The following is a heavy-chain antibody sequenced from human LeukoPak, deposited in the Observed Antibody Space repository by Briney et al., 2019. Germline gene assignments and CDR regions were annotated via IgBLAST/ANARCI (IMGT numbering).Heavy chain of an antibody. Sequence: PSETLSLTCTVSGGSISSSSYYWGWIRQPPGKGLEWIGSIYYSGSTYYNPSLKSRVTISVDTSKNQFSLKLSSVTAADTAVYYCARGPRQWELLKGWFDPWGQGTLVTVSS. J-gene: IGHJ5*02. CDR3: ARGPRQWELLKGWFDP. CDR2: IYYSGST. D-gene: IGHD1-26*01. V-gene: IGHV4-39*07. CDR1: GGSISSSSYY.